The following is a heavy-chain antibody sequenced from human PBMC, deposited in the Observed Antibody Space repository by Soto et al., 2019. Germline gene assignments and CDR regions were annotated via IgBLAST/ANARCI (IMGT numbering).Heavy chain of an antibody. CDR3: ARRGSGSYYDY. Sequence: EVQLLESGGGLVQPGGSLRLSCAASVFTFSSYAMRWVRPAPVKGLEWVSAISGSGGSTYYADSVKGRFTISRDNSKNTLYLQMNNLRAEDTAVYYCARRGSGSYYDYWGQGTLVTVSS. CDR1: VFTFSSYA. D-gene: IGHD1-26*01. J-gene: IGHJ4*02. CDR2: ISGSGGST. V-gene: IGHV3-23*01.